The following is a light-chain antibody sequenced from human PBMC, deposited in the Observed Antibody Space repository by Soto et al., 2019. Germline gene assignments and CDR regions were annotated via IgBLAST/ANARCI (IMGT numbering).Light chain of an antibody. Sequence: DIQMTQSPSSLSASIGDRVTITCRASQGISNFLAWYQQKPGKVPKLLIHAASTLQSGVPFRFSGSGSGTDFTLTISSLQPADVATYYYQKYNSAPLTFGGGTKVEIK. V-gene: IGKV1-27*01. J-gene: IGKJ4*01. CDR1: QGISNF. CDR2: AAS. CDR3: QKYNSAPLT.